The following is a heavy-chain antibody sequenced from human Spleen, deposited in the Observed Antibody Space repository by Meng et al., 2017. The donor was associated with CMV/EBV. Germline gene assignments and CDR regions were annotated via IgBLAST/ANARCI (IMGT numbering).Heavy chain of an antibody. V-gene: IGHV4-34*01. CDR3: ARDPEYSYSILDT. CDR2: INHSGST. J-gene: IGHJ5*02. Sequence: QVQLHQWGAGLLKPSETLSLTCAVYGGSFSGYYWSWIRQPPGKGLEWIGEINHSGSTNYTPSLKSRVTISVDTSKNQFSLKLSSVTPEDTAVYYCARDPEYSYSILDTWGQGTLVTVSS. CDR1: GGSFSGYY. D-gene: IGHD2/OR15-2a*01.